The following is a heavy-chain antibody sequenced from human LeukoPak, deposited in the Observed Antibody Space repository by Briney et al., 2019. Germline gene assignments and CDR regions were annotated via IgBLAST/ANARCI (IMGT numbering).Heavy chain of an antibody. CDR1: GITFSTYS. CDR2: ISSSSGYI. Sequence: GGSLRLSCAASGITFSTYSMNWVRQAPGKGLEWVSSISSSSGYIYYADSVKGRFTISRDNAKNSLYLQMSSLRAEDTALYYCATVRNYYDSSGYSPFDYWGHGTLVTVSS. D-gene: IGHD3-22*01. CDR3: ATVRNYYDSSGYSPFDY. J-gene: IGHJ4*01. V-gene: IGHV3-21*01.